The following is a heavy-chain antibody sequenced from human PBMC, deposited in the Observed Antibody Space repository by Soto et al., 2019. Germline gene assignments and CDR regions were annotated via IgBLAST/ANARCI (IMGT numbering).Heavy chain of an antibody. Sequence: QVQLQESGPGLVKPSGTLSLTCAVSGGSISSSNWWSWVRQPPGKGLEWIGEIYHSGSTNYNPSLKGRGTISVDTARNQVSLKLRSVTAADTAVYYCARADMGGSSWPFDYWGQGTLVTVSS. CDR2: IYHSGST. CDR3: ARADMGGSSWPFDY. J-gene: IGHJ4*02. CDR1: GGSISSSNW. V-gene: IGHV4-4*02. D-gene: IGHD6-13*01.